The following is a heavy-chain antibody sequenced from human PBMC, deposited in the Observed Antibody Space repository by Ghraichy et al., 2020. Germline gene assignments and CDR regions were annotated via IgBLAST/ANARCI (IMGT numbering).Heavy chain of an antibody. CDR3: ARVSVRMVTRSAFDI. V-gene: IGHV3-48*02. Sequence: GESLNISCAASGFTFNSYSMNWVRQAPGKGLEWLSYISSSSSTIYYADSVKGRFTISRDNAKNSLYLQMNSLRDEDTAIYYCARVSVRMVTRSAFDIWGQGTMVTVSS. CDR1: GFTFNSYS. CDR2: ISSSSSTI. D-gene: IGHD2-21*02. J-gene: IGHJ3*02.